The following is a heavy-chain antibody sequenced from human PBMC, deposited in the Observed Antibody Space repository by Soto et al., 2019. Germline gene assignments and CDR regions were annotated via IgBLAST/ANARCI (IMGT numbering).Heavy chain of an antibody. Sequence: GGSLRLSCAASGFTFSSYAMSLVRQAPGKGLEWVSAISGSGGSTYYADSVKGRFTISRDNSKNTLYLQMNSLRAEDTAVYYCAKGALSGYCSSTSCYAFDYWGQGPLVTVSS. CDR1: GFTFSSYA. CDR2: ISGSGGST. D-gene: IGHD2-2*03. V-gene: IGHV3-23*01. J-gene: IGHJ4*02. CDR3: AKGALSGYCSSTSCYAFDY.